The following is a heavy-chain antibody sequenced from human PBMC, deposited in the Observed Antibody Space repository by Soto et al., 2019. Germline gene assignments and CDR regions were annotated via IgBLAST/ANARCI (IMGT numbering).Heavy chain of an antibody. J-gene: IGHJ4*02. CDR3: ARESEDLTSNFDY. Sequence: PGESLKISCAASGFTFSSYAMSWVRQAPGKGLEWVSAISGSGGSTYYADSVKGRFTISRDNAKNSLYLEMNSLRAEDTAVYYCARESEDLTSNFDYWGQGTLVTVSS. V-gene: IGHV3-23*01. CDR2: ISGSGGST. CDR1: GFTFSSYA.